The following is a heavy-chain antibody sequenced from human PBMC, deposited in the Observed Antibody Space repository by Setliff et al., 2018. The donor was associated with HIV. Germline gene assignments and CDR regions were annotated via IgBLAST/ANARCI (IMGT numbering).Heavy chain of an antibody. Sequence: GGSLRLSCAASGFIFSTSWMSWVRQAPGKGPEWVANVKPDGSGIYYVDSVKGRFTISRDNAKNSLYLDMNSLRAEDTAVYYCARDILGRDSSPYYCAFDIWGQGTTVTVSS. CDR2: VKPDGSGI. V-gene: IGHV3-7*01. J-gene: IGHJ3*02. D-gene: IGHD3-22*01. CDR3: ARDILGRDSSPYYCAFDI. CDR1: GFIFSTSW.